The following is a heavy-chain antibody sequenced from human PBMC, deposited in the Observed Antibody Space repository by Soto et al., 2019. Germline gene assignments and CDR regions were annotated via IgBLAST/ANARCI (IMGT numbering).Heavy chain of an antibody. D-gene: IGHD6-13*01. Sequence: EVQLLESGGGLVQPRGSLRLSCAASGFTFSNYGMNWIRLAPGEGLEWVSTVSPAGSTFYADSVRGRFTISRDNSKSTVDLQMNGLRVDDTAIYYCVRSWAYWGRGTVVTVSS. V-gene: IGHV3-23*01. J-gene: IGHJ4*02. CDR2: VSPAGST. CDR1: GFTFSNYG. CDR3: VRSWAY.